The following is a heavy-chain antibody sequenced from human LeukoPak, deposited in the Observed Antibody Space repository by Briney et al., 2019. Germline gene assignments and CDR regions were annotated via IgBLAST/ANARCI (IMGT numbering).Heavy chain of an antibody. D-gene: IGHD2-2*01. Sequence: GGSLRLSCAASEFTFSTYAMNWVRQAPGKGLEWVSAISAGSSTYYADSVKGRFTISRDNSKNTLYLQMNSLRAEDTAVYYCAKGGSTSPNGINDYWGQGTLVTVSS. V-gene: IGHV3-23*01. CDR2: ISAGSST. CDR1: EFTFSTYA. CDR3: AKGGSTSPNGINDY. J-gene: IGHJ4*02.